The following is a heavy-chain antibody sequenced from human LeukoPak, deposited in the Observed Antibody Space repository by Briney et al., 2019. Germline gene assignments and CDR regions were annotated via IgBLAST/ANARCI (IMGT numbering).Heavy chain of an antibody. D-gene: IGHD3-10*01. Sequence: PGGSLRLSCAASGFTVSSNEMSWVRQAPGKGLEWVSSISGGSTYYADSRKGRFTISRDNAENTLYLQMINLRAEDTAVYYCARLYYQLLPYFDYWGQGTLVTVAS. CDR1: GFTVSSNE. J-gene: IGHJ4*02. CDR2: ISGGST. V-gene: IGHV3-38*03. CDR3: ARLYYQLLPYFDY.